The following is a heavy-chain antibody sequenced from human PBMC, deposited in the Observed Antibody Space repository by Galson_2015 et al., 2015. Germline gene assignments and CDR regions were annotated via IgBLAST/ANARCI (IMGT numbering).Heavy chain of an antibody. V-gene: IGHV3-23*01. D-gene: IGHD3-16*01. J-gene: IGHJ3*02. CDR3: AKGLSWGAFDI. CDR2: ISGSGDST. CDR1: GFTFSSYA. Sequence: SLRLSCAASGFTFSSYAMTWVRQAPGEGLEWVSGISGSGDSTYYADSVKGRFTISRDNSKNTLYLQMNSLRAEDTAVYYCAKGLSWGAFDIWGQGTMVTVSS.